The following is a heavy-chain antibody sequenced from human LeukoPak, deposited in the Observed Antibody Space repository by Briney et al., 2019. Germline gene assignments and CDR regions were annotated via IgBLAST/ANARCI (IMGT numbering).Heavy chain of an antibody. J-gene: IGHJ4*02. CDR2: ISSSSSYI. D-gene: IGHD6-19*01. V-gene: IGHV3-21*01. Sequence: GGSLRLSCAASGFTFSSYSMNWVRQAPGKGLEWVSSISSSSSYIYYADSVKGRFTISRDNAKNSLYLQMNSLRAEDTAVYYCARDSYSSGGRHFDYWGQGTLVTVSS. CDR1: GFTFSSYS. CDR3: ARDSYSSGGRHFDY.